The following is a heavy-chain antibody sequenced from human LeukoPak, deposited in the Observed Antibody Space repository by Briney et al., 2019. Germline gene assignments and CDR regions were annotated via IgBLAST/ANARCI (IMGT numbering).Heavy chain of an antibody. J-gene: IGHJ4*02. D-gene: IGHD2-15*01. CDR2: ISGSGGST. CDR1: GFTFSSYA. Sequence: GGSLRLSCAASGFTFSSYAMSWVRQAPGKGLEWVSAISGSGGSTYYADSVKGRFTISRDNSKNTLYRQMNSLRAEDTAVYYCAAGVVVAATPFYFDYWGQGTLVTVSS. V-gene: IGHV3-23*01. CDR3: AAGVVVAATPFYFDY.